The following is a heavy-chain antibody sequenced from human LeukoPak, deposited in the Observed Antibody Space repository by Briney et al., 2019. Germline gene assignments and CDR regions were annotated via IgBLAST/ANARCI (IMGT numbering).Heavy chain of an antibody. D-gene: IGHD3-3*01. CDR3: ATGGVWVPSFGVVTHIDV. V-gene: IGHV3-74*03. CDR1: GFTFSVYW. Sequence: GGSLRLSCAASGFTFSVYWMHWVRQGPEKGLELVSRIDNDGHGILYADSVKGRFTTSRGNAKNTLYLQMNSLRFEDTAVYYCATGGVWVPSFGVVTHIDVWGKGTTVTVSS. J-gene: IGHJ6*03. CDR2: IDNDGHGI.